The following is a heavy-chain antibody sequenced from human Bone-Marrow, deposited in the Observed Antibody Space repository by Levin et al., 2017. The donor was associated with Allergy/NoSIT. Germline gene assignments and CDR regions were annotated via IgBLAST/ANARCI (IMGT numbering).Heavy chain of an antibody. Sequence: GGSLRLSCTVSGFTFSLYSMNWVRQAPGKGLEWVSSISSSGTDMYNADSVKGRFTISRDNPKNSLNLQMSSLRAEDTAVYYCARGIIGDVRVAHKEAFDIWGQGTMVTVSS. J-gene: IGHJ3*02. V-gene: IGHV3-21*01. D-gene: IGHD2/OR15-2a*01. CDR3: ARGIIGDVRVAHKEAFDI. CDR1: GFTFSLYS. CDR2: ISSSGTDM.